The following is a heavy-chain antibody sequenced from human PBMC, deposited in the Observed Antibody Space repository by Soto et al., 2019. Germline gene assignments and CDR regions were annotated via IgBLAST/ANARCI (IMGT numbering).Heavy chain of an antibody. CDR3: ARENYGSGSYYNPLYYFDY. V-gene: IGHV4-31*03. Sequence: SETLSLTCTVSGGSISSGGYYWSWIRQHPGKGLEWIGYIYYSGSTYYNPSLKSRVTISVDTSKNQFSLKLSSVTAADTAVYYCARENYGSGSYYNPLYYFDYWGQGTLVTVSS. D-gene: IGHD3-10*01. J-gene: IGHJ4*02. CDR2: IYYSGST. CDR1: GGSISSGGYY.